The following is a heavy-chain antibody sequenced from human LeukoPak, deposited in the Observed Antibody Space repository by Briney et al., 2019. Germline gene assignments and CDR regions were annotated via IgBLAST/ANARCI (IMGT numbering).Heavy chain of an antibody. J-gene: IGHJ3*02. CDR3: AGRPNYYGSGSYQSGAFDI. CDR1: GGSISSYY. Sequence: SETLSLTCTVSGGSISSYYWSWIRQPAGKGLEWIGRIYTSGSTNCNPSLKSRVTMSVDTSKNQFSLKLSSVTAADTAVYYCAGRPNYYGSGSYQSGAFDIWGQGTMVTVSS. V-gene: IGHV4-4*07. CDR2: IYTSGST. D-gene: IGHD3-10*01.